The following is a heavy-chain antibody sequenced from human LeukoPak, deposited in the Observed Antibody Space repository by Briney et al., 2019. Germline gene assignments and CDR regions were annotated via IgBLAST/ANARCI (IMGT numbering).Heavy chain of an antibody. CDR3: AKDAFRGVITPLDY. D-gene: IGHD3-10*01. Sequence: GGSLRLSCAASGFTFSSYAMSWVRQAPGKGLEWVSAISGSGGSTYYADSVKGRFTISRDNSKNTLYLQMNSLRAEDAAVYYCAKDAFRGVITPLDYWGQGTLVTVSS. CDR2: ISGSGGST. J-gene: IGHJ4*02. V-gene: IGHV3-23*01. CDR1: GFTFSSYA.